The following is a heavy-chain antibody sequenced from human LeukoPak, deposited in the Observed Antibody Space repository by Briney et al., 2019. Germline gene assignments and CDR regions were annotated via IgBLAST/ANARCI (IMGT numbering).Heavy chain of an antibody. CDR2: IYYSGST. J-gene: IGHJ4*02. V-gene: IGHV4-59*01. CDR1: GGSISSYY. D-gene: IGHD2-15*01. Sequence: PSETLSLTCTVSGGSISSYYWSWIRQPPGKGLEWIGYIYYSGSTNYNPSLKSRVTISVDTSKNQFSLKLSSVTAADTAVYYCARLPHEYSAEFDYWAREPWSPSPQ. CDR3: ARLPHEYSAEFDY.